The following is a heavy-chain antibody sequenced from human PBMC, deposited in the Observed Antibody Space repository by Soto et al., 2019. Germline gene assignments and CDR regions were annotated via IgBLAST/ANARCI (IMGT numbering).Heavy chain of an antibody. CDR3: ARAFRGGDYSWNYYYYGMDI. CDR2: IWFDGRNE. V-gene: IGHV3-33*01. D-gene: IGHD2-15*01. CDR1: GFTFNSYG. Sequence: QVQLVESGGGVVQPGRSLRLSCAASGFTFNSYGMHWVRQAPGKGLEWVAVIWFDGRNENYADSVKGRFTISRDNSKKKLYLQMNCLRGDDMDVYYCARAFRGGDYSWNYYYYGMDIWGQGTTVTVSS. J-gene: IGHJ6*02.